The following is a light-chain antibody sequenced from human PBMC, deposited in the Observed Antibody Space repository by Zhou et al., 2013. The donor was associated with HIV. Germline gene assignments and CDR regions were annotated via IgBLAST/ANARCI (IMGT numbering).Light chain of an antibody. V-gene: IGKV3-20*01. CDR3: HQYGTSPQP. CDR2: SAS. J-gene: IGKJ1*01. CDR1: QAITND. Sequence: EVVMTQSPATLSVSLGERVTLSCRASQAITNDVAWYQQKRGQAPRLIIYSASRRATGIPDRFSGSGSGTDFTLTISRLEPEDFAVYYCHQYGTSPQPFGQGTKVEVK.